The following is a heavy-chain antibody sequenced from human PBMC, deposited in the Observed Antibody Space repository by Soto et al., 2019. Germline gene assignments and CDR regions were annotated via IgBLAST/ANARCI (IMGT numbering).Heavy chain of an antibody. V-gene: IGHV1-18*01. CDR1: GYTFTSYG. CDR3: ARGIVGALEYFQH. CDR2: ISAYNGNT. D-gene: IGHD1-26*01. J-gene: IGHJ1*01. Sequence: GASVKVSCKASGYTFTSYGISWVRQAPGQGLEWMGWISAYNGNTNYAQKFQDRVTMTTDTPTSTAYMELRSLRSDDTAVYYCARGIVGALEYFQHWGQGTLVTVSS.